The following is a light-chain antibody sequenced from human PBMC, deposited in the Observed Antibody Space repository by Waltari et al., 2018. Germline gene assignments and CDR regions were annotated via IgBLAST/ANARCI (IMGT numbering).Light chain of an antibody. V-gene: IGLV2-23*02. J-gene: IGLJ1*01. CDR1: SSDVGPYNL. CDR3: CSYAGSNTYV. CDR2: EVT. Sequence: QSALTQPASVSGSPGQSITISCSGSSSDVGPYNLVSWYQQHPGKVPKLMIYEVTERPSGVSNRFSASKSGNTASLTISGLQAEDKADYYCCSYAGSNTYVFGTGTKVIVL.